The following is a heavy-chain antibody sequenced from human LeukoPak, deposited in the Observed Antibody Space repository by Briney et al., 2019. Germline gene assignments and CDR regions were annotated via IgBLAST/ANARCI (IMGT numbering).Heavy chain of an antibody. J-gene: IGHJ4*02. V-gene: IGHV1-2*02. CDR1: GYTFTGYY. CDR2: INPNTGAT. CDR3: ARDERFCNGDNHYPDLGY. Sequence: GASVKVSCKASGYTFTGYYMFWVRQAPGQGLEWMGWINPNTGATEYAQNFQGRVTLTRDTSIRTTFMELSSLRSDDTAFYYCARDERFCNGDNHYPDLGYWGQGTLVTVSS. D-gene: IGHD2-15*01.